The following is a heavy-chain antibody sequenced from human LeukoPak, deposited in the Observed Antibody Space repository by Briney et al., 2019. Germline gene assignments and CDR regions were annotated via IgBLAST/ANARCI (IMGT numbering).Heavy chain of an antibody. V-gene: IGHV3-23*01. D-gene: IGHD1-20*01. CDR1: GVTFTSYG. CDR3: ARIITGTTFIDY. J-gene: IGHJ4*02. CDR2: ISGSGGST. Sequence: GGSLRLSCAASGVTFTSYGMSWVRQAPGKGLEWVSSISGSGGSTYYADSVKGRFTISRDNSKRTLDLQMNSLRAEDTAVYYCARIITGTTFIDYWGQGTLVTVSS.